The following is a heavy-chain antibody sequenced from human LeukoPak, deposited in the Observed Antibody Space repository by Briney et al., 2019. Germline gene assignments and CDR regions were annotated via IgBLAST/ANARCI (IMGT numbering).Heavy chain of an antibody. D-gene: IGHD4-17*01. J-gene: IGHJ6*04. Sequence: SETLSLTCAVYGGSFSGYYWSWIRQPPGKGLEWIGEINHSGSTNYNPSLKSRVTISVDMSKNQFSLKLSSVTAADTAVYYCARSRPRCGMDVWGKGTTVTVSS. CDR1: GGSFSGYY. CDR3: ARSRPRCGMDV. CDR2: INHSGST. V-gene: IGHV4-34*01.